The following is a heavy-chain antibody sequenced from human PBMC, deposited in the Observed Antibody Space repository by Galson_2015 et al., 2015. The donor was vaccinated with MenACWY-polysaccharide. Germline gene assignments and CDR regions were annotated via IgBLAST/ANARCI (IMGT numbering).Heavy chain of an antibody. CDR2: IWHDGSNK. Sequence: SLRLSCAASGLRFGSYGMQWVRQAPGKGLEWVALIWHDGSNKYYSEPVKGRFAISRDNSKNTLYLQMNSLRAEDTAVYYCATIRGSAPNYYMDVWGKGTTVTVSS. CDR1: GLRFGSYG. CDR3: ATIRGSAPNYYMDV. V-gene: IGHV3-33*03. D-gene: IGHD5-12*01. J-gene: IGHJ6*03.